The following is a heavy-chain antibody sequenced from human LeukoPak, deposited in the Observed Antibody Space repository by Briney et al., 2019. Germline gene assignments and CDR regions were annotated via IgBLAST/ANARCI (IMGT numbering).Heavy chain of an antibody. CDR3: AKGGSSGWSGSRFDY. J-gene: IGHJ4*02. V-gene: IGHV3-23*01. D-gene: IGHD6-19*01. CDR1: GFMFSSYA. CDR2: TSYSGGGT. Sequence: GGSLRLSCAASGFMFSSYAMSWVRQAPGKGPEWVSGTSYSGGGTYYADSVKGRFTISRDNSKNTLSLQMNSLRAEDTAVYYCAKGGSSGWSGSRFDYWGQGTLVTVSS.